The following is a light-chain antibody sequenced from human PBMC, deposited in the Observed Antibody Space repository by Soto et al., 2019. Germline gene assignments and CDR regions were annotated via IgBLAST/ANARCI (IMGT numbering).Light chain of an antibody. CDR3: AGWDDSLNGYV. CDR2: NNN. CDR1: SSNIGSNT. Sequence: QLVLSQPPSASGTPGQRVTISCSGSSSNIGSNTVNWYQQVPGTAPKLLIYNNNQRPSGVPDRFSGSKSGTSASLAISGLQSEDDADYYCAGWDDSLNGYVFGTGPKLTVL. J-gene: IGLJ1*01. V-gene: IGLV1-44*01.